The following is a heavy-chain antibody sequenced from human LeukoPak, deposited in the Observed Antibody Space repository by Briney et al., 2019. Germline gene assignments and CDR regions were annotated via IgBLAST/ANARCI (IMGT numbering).Heavy chain of an antibody. CDR1: EYIFTTYW. CDR3: ARCGTIGTGGDY. Sequence: GESLKISCKGSEYIFTTYWIDWVRQMPGKGLEWMRSIYPGDSDTRYSPSFQGQVTISADKSLTTAYLQWSSLKASDSAMYYCARCGTIGTGGDYWGQGTLVTVSS. CDR2: IYPGDSDT. V-gene: IGHV5-51*01. D-gene: IGHD1-1*01. J-gene: IGHJ4*02.